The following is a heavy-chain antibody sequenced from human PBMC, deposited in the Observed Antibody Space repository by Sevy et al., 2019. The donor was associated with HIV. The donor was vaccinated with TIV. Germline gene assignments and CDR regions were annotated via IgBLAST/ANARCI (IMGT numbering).Heavy chain of an antibody. V-gene: IGHV3-23*01. CDR1: GFTFNTHA. CDR2: ISVPGYNT. CDR3: AKALNPALESMLQVNLRTLKGFDV. J-gene: IGHJ3*01. Sequence: GGSLRLSCAASGFTFNTHAMNWVRQAPGKGLEWVSTISVPGYNTYYTDSVKGRFTISRDNSQNTLHLQMNSLRADDTAVYYCAKALNPALESMLQVNLRTLKGFDVWGQGTMVTVSS. D-gene: IGHD2-8*01.